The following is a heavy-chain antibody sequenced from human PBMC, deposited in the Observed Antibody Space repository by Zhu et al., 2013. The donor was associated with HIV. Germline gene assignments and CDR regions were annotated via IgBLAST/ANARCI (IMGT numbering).Heavy chain of an antibody. CDR2: ISSASSYI. V-gene: IGHV3-21*04. D-gene: IGHD6-13*01. J-gene: IGHJ4*02. CDR3: ARVQPYSSSWSPLDY. CDR1: GFALSTYS. Sequence: EVQVVESGGGLVQPGGSLRLSCAASGFALSTYSMNWVRQAPGKGLEWVSSISSASSYIYYADSVKGRFTVSRDNDKNSLYLQMNSLRAEDTALYHCARVQPYSSSWSPLDYWGQGTLVTVSS.